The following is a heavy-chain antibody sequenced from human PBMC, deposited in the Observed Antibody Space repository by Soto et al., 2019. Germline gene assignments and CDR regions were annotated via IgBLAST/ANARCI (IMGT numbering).Heavy chain of an antibody. CDR1: GDSISSTYW. V-gene: IGHV4-4*02. J-gene: IGHJ5*02. Sequence: QVQLQESGPGLLKPSGTLSLTCSVSGDSISSTYWWSWVRQPPGKGLEWMGEIYHTGSTNYHPSLKSRVTMSVDKSKIDFSLSLCSVTAGYTAVDDCARYSGGGRSYMDTWGQGTLVTVSS. D-gene: IGHD1-26*01. CDR3: ARYSGGGRSYMDT. CDR2: IYHTGST.